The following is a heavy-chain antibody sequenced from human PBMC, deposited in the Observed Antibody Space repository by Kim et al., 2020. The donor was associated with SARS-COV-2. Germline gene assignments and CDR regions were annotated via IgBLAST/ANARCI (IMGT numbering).Heavy chain of an antibody. V-gene: IGHV4-34*01. D-gene: IGHD3-22*01. Sequence: SETLSLTCAVYGGSFSGYYWSWIRQPPGKGLEWIGEINHSGSTNYNPSLKSRFTISVDTSKNQFSLKLSSVTAADTAVYYCARGNYYDSSGYYYRGYYYYGMDVWGQGTTVTVSS. CDR2: INHSGST. CDR1: GGSFSGYY. CDR3: ARGNYYDSSGYYYRGYYYYGMDV. J-gene: IGHJ6*02.